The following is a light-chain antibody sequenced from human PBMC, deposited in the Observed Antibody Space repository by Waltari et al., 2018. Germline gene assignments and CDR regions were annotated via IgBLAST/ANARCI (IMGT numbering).Light chain of an antibody. CDR2: AGR. Sequence: QSALTQPASVSASPGQPTTISRTGTNSDSGSQNLVPWYQQHPANVPKPIISAGRKRPSGVSTRFSGSKSANTASLTISGVQAEDEADYYCSSVGTSSTFEVVFGGGTTVTVL. V-gene: IGLV2-23*03. J-gene: IGLJ2*01. CDR3: SSVGTSSTFEVV. CDR1: NSDSGSQNL.